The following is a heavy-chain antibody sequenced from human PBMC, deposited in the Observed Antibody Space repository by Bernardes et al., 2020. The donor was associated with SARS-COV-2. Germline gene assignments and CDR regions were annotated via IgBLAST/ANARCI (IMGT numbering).Heavy chain of an antibody. CDR1: GVSIISYY. Sequence: TLSLTCTVSGVSIISYYLSWIRHPAVKGLEWIGRIFTSGSTNYNPSLKSRVTMSVDTSKNQFSLKLRSVTAADTAVYYCARAYYYDSSGSKDAFDIWGLGTMVTVSS. D-gene: IGHD3-22*01. CDR3: ARAYYYDSSGSKDAFDI. V-gene: IGHV4-4*07. J-gene: IGHJ3*02. CDR2: IFTSGST.